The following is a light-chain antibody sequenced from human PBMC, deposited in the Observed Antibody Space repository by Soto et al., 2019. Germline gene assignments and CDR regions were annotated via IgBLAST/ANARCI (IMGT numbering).Light chain of an antibody. CDR2: DVS. Sequence: QSALTQPASVSGSPGQSIAISCTGTSSDISGYNHVSWYQQHPDKAPKLMIYDVSNRPSGVSNRFSGSKSGNTASLTISGLQAEDEADYYCSSYTSSSTPLYVFGTGTKVIVL. V-gene: IGLV2-14*03. CDR1: SSDISGYNH. CDR3: SSYTSSSTPLYV. J-gene: IGLJ1*01.